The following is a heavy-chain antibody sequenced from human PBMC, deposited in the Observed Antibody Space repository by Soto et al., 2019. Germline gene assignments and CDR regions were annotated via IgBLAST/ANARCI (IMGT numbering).Heavy chain of an antibody. CDR3: ARGFRYCSGGSCYGGYGSDY. CDR1: GLSFSGYY. V-gene: IGHV4-34*01. Sequence: SETLSLTCAVYGLSFSGYYWSWIRQPPGKGLEWIGEINHSGSTNYNPSLKSRVTISVDTSKNQFSLKLSSVTAADTAVYYCARGFRYCSGGSCYGGYGSDYWGQGTLVTVSS. CDR2: INHSGST. J-gene: IGHJ4*02. D-gene: IGHD2-15*01.